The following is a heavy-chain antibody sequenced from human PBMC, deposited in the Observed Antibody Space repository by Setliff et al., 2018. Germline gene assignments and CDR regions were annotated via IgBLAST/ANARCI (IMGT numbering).Heavy chain of an antibody. CDR1: GGSISSSSHY. CDR3: VRSMIQRNYYCGLDV. CDR2: LYYTGST. Sequence: SETLSLTCTVSGGSISSSSHYWGWIRQPPGKGLEWIGSLYYTGSTYYNPSLKSRVTMSVDTSKNYFSLDVSSVNAADTAVYYCVRSMIQRNYYCGLDVGGQGTTVTVSS. J-gene: IGHJ6*02. D-gene: IGHD3-16*01. V-gene: IGHV4-39*07.